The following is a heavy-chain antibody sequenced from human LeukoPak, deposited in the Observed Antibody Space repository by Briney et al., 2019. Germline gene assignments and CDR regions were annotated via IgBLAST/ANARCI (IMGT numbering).Heavy chain of an antibody. CDR3: AKRSIAVAGPFDY. V-gene: IGHV3-21*04. Sequence: PGGSLRLSCAASGFTFSSYSMNWVRQAPGKGLEWVSSISSSSSYIYYADSVKGRFTISRDNAKSSLYLQMNSLRAEDTALYYCAKRSIAVAGPFDYWGQGTLVTVSS. CDR1: GFTFSSYS. CDR2: ISSSSSYI. D-gene: IGHD6-19*01. J-gene: IGHJ4*02.